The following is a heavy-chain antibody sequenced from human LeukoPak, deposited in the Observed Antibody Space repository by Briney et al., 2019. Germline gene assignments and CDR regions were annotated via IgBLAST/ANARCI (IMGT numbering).Heavy chain of an antibody. D-gene: IGHD1-26*01. CDR3: AVDPGGRQGFVY. CDR2: IYYNGNFYYNGIT. J-gene: IGHJ4*02. V-gene: IGHV4-39*07. CDR1: GGSLSNSPDY. Sequence: SETLSLTCTVSGGSLSNSPDYSGSARQPPGKGLEWLGRIYYNGNFYYNGITYSDPSPKGRVTRTVDTSKQQSSLTLNSVSGTDTAVYYCAVDPGGRQGFVYWGQGTRVSVSS.